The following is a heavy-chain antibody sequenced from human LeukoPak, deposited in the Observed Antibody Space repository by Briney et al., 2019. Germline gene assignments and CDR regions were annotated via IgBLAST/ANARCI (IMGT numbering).Heavy chain of an antibody. D-gene: IGHD2-2*01. J-gene: IGHJ4*02. CDR2: INPNSGDT. Sequence: GASVMVSCKASGYTFTGYHMHWVRQAPGQGLEWMGRINPNSGDTNIAQRFQGRVTMTSDTSISTAYMELSRLRSDDTAFYYCARDYCSSTSCLFDYWGQGSLVTVSS. CDR1: GYTFTGYH. CDR3: ARDYCSSTSCLFDY. V-gene: IGHV1-2*06.